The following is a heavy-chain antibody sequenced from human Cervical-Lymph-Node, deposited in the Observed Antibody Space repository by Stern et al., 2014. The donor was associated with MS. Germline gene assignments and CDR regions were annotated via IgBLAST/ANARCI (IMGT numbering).Heavy chain of an antibody. J-gene: IGHJ5*02. Sequence: QLMQSGPEVKKPGTSVKVSCKASGITFSQSAVQWLRQARGHSLEWIGGVVRLYGDTSYAQSFQERVTITRDMSTSTVYMELRSLRSEDTAVYYCASERYTYYDDQRPPGGFGPWGQGTLVTVSS. CDR1: GITFSQSA. V-gene: IGHV1-58*03. CDR2: VVRLYGDT. CDR3: ASERYTYYDDQRPPGGFGP. D-gene: IGHD5-18*01.